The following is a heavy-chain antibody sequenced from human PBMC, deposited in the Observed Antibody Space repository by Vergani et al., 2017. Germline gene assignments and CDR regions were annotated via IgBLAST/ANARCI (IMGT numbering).Heavy chain of an antibody. Sequence: EVQLVESGGGLVQPGRSLRLSCTASGFTFGDYAMSWVRQAPGKGLEWVSSISSSSSYIYYADSVKGRFTISRDNAKNSLYLQMNSLRAEDTAVYYCARARLLWFGELLSPGYYGMDVWGQGTTVTVSS. CDR1: GFTFGDYA. CDR3: ARARLLWFGELLSPGYYGMDV. CDR2: ISSSSSYI. J-gene: IGHJ6*02. D-gene: IGHD3-10*01. V-gene: IGHV3-21*01.